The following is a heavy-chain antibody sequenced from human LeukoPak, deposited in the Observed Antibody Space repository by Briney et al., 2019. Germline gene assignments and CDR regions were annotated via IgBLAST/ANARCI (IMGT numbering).Heavy chain of an antibody. CDR1: GYTFTGYY. CDR3: ARVLVMQQLVRVVYFDY. V-gene: IGHV1-2*02. D-gene: IGHD6-13*01. CDR2: INPNSGGT. J-gene: IGHJ4*02. Sequence: ASVKFSCKASGYTFTGYYMNWVRKAPGQGLEWMGWINPNSGGTNYAQKFQGRVTMTRDTSISTAYMELSRLRSDDTAVYYCARVLVMQQLVRVVYFDYWGQGTLVTVSS.